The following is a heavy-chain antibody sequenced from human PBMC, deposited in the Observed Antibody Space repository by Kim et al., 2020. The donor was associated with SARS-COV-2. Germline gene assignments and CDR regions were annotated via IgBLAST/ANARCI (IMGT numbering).Heavy chain of an antibody. J-gene: IGHJ6*02. Sequence: SETLSLTCAVSGGSISSSNWWSWVRQPPGKGLEWIGEIYHSGSTNYNPSLKSRVTISVDKSKNQFSLKLSSVTAADTAVYYCARDTNWNQYYYYYGMDVWGQGTTVTVSS. V-gene: IGHV4-4*02. CDR2: IYHSGST. CDR3: ARDTNWNQYYYYYGMDV. D-gene: IGHD1-1*01. CDR1: GGSISSSNW.